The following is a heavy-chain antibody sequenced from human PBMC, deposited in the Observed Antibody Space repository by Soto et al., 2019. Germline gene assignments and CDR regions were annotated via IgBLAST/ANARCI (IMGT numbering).Heavy chain of an antibody. CDR1: GFTFSDYQ. Sequence: GGSLRLSCAASGFTFSDYQMSWVRQAPGKGLEWVSYISSSDDIIYYTDSVKGRFTISRDNAKNSLDLQMNSLRVEDTAVYYCARDLGYYASSGYFDYWGQGTLVTVSS. J-gene: IGHJ4*02. CDR2: ISSSDDII. V-gene: IGHV3-11*01. CDR3: ARDLGYYASSGYFDY. D-gene: IGHD3-22*01.